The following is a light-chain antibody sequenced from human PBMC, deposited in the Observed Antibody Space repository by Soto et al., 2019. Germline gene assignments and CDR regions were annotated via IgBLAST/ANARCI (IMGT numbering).Light chain of an antibody. J-gene: IGLJ2*01. V-gene: IGLV2-8*01. Sequence: QSVLTQPPSASGSPGQSVTISCTGTSSDVGGYNYVSWYQQHPGKAPKLMIYEVSKRPSGVPDRFSGSKSGNTASLTVSGLQADDEADYFCSSYAGSNVVFGGGTKLT. CDR1: SSDVGGYNY. CDR2: EVS. CDR3: SSYAGSNVV.